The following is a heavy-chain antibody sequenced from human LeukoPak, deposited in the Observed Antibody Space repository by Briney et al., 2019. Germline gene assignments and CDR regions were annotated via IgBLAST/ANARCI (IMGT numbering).Heavy chain of an antibody. CDR1: GYSFLSYG. CDR2: ISAHNGNA. J-gene: IGHJ6*02. V-gene: IGHV1-18*01. Sequence: ASVKVSCKASGYSFLSYGVSWVRQAPGQGLEWMGWISAHNGNARYAEKVQGRVAMTTERSTTTVYMELRNLTLDDTAVYYCAREGVDSYTHYYYHGMDVWGQGTTVIVSS. CDR3: AREGVDSYTHYYYHGMDV. D-gene: IGHD5-18*01.